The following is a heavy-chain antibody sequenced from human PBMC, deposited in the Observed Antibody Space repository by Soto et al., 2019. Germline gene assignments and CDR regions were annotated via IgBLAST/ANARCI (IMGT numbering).Heavy chain of an antibody. V-gene: IGHV3-11*05. CDR2: ISSSSSYT. D-gene: IGHD1-26*01. Sequence: QVQLVESGGGLVKPGGSLRLSCAASGFTFSDYYMSWIRQAPGKGLEWVSYISSSSSYTNYADSVKGRFTISRDNAKNLLYLQMNSLRAEDTAVYYCAGLVGATTSWFDPWGQGTLVTVSS. CDR3: AGLVGATTSWFDP. CDR1: GFTFSDYY. J-gene: IGHJ5*02.